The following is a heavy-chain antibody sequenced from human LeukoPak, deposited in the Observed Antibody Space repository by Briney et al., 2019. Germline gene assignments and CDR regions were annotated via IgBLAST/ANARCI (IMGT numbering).Heavy chain of an antibody. CDR1: VESFSAYY. CDR2: INHSGST. CDR3: ARDKKDYYYYYGMDV. J-gene: IGHJ6*04. V-gene: IGHV4-34*01. Sequence: PSQTLSLTCAVYVESFSAYYWSWNRQPPGEGLEWNGEINHSGSTNYNPSLKSRVTISVDTSKHQFSLKLSSVTAADTAVYYCARDKKDYYYYYGMDVWGKGTTVTVSS.